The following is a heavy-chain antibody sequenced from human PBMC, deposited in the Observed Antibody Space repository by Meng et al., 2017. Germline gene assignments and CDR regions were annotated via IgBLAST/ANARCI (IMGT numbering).Heavy chain of an antibody. CDR2: IIPIFGTA. CDR1: GGTFSSYA. Sequence: QVPVVKSGAAVKKPGSSVKVSCKASGGTFSSYAISWVRQAPGQGLEWMGGIIPIFGTANYAQKFQGRVTITADESTSTAYMELSSLRSEDTAVYYCASPYCTNGVCSPEYWGQGTLVTVSS. D-gene: IGHD2-8*01. J-gene: IGHJ4*02. V-gene: IGHV1-69*01. CDR3: ASPYCTNGVCSPEY.